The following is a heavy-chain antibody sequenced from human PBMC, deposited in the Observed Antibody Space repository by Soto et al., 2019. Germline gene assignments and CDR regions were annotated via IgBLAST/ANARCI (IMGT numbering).Heavy chain of an antibody. Sequence: SETLSLTCGVYGGSFSGHYWSWIRQPPGKGLEWIGEINHSGSTNYNPSLKSRVTISVDTSKNQFSLKLSSVTAADTAVYYCARAHRVGDYVYYYYYGMDVWGQGTTVTVSS. J-gene: IGHJ6*02. V-gene: IGHV4-34*01. CDR2: INHSGST. D-gene: IGHD4-17*01. CDR1: GGSFSGHY. CDR3: ARAHRVGDYVYYYYYGMDV.